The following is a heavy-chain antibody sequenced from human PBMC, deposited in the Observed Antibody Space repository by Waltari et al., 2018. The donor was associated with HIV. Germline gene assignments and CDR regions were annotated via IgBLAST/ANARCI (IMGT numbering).Heavy chain of an antibody. J-gene: IGHJ6*02. CDR1: GGSISSSSRHY. V-gene: IGHV4-39*01. CDR2: IYYGGNT. Sequence: QLQLQESGPGLVKPSETLSLTCTVSGGSISSSSRHYWGWLRQPPGKRLEWIGSIYYGGNTYYNPSLESRVTISVDTSKNQFSLKLRSVTAADTSLYCARVSTWFHLEGGDVWGQGTTVTVSS. CDR3: ARVSTWFHLEGGDV. D-gene: IGHD3-3*01.